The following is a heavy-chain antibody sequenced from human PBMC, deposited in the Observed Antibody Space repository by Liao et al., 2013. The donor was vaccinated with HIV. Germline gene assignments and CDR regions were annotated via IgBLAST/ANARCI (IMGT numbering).Heavy chain of an antibody. D-gene: IGHD3-22*01. CDR3: ARKGYYYDSSGYASITSYYYFYMDV. CDR2: INYSRST. CDR1: GDSISSGNYH. V-gene: IGHV4-30-4*01. Sequence: QVQLQESGPGLVRPSQTLSLTCTVSGDSISSGNYHWSWIRQPPGKGLEWIGEINYSRSTNYNPSLKSRVTISVDTSKNQFSLKLRSVTAADTAVYYCARKGYYYDSSGYASITSYYYFYMDVWGKGTTVTVSS. J-gene: IGHJ6*03.